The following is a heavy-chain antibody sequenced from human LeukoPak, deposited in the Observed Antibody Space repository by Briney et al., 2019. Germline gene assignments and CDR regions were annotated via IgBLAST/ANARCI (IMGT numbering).Heavy chain of an antibody. CDR1: GYTFTSYD. Sequence: ASVKVSCKASGYTFTSYDINWVRQAPGQGLEWMGWMNPNSGNTSYAQKFQGRVTITTNTSISTAYMELSSLRSDDTAVYYCARGFRDQTPTKKAYQKNRFGPWGQGTLVTVSS. J-gene: IGHJ5*02. V-gene: IGHV1-8*03. CDR2: MNPNSGNT. CDR3: ARGFRDQTPTKKAYQKNRFGP. D-gene: IGHD2-2*01.